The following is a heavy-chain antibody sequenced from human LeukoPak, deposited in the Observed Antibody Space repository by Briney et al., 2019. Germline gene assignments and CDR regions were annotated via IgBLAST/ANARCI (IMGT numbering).Heavy chain of an antibody. CDR2: ISYDGSNK. Sequence: PGGSLRLSCAASGFTFSTYGMHWVRQAPGKGLEWVTLISYDGSNKYYADSVKGRFTISRDNSKNTLYLQMNSLRAEDTAVYYCAGSAAGSFAWFDPWGQGTLVTASS. D-gene: IGHD6-13*01. CDR3: AGSAAGSFAWFDP. V-gene: IGHV3-30-3*01. J-gene: IGHJ5*02. CDR1: GFTFSTYG.